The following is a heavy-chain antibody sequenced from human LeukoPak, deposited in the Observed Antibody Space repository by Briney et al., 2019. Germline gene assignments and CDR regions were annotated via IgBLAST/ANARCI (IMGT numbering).Heavy chain of an antibody. D-gene: IGHD3-10*01. CDR2: IYSGGST. Sequence: GGSLRLSCAASGFTVSSNYMSWVRQAPGKGLEWVSVIYSGGSTYYADSVKGRFTISRDNSKNTLYLQMNSLRAEDTAVYYCAKGVAMVRGVNWCFDYWGQGTLVTVSS. CDR1: GFTVSSNY. V-gene: IGHV3-53*01. CDR3: AKGVAMVRGVNWCFDY. J-gene: IGHJ4*02.